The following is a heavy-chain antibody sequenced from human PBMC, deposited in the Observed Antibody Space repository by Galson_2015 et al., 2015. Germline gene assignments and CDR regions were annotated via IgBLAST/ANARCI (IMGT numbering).Heavy chain of an antibody. D-gene: IGHD1-1*01. Sequence: SLRLSCAASGFTLSSSDMHWVRQAPGKGLEWVAVIWYDGGNKYYAESVKGRFTISRDISKNTVFLQMNSLRAEDTAVYYCARGAPRTTGTTVDYYYGLDVWGQGTTVTVSS. V-gene: IGHV3-33*01. CDR3: ARGAPRTTGTTVDYYYGLDV. CDR2: IWYDGGNK. J-gene: IGHJ6*02. CDR1: GFTLSSSD.